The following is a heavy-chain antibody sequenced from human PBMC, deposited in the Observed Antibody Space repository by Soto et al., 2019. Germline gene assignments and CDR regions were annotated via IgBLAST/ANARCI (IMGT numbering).Heavy chain of an antibody. CDR3: ASGSGKRYSGSYHYYYGMDV. CDR1: GFTFSSYS. CDR2: ISGSSSTI. Sequence: GGALRLSGAASGFTFSSYSMNRVREAPGRGLEWVSFISGSSSTIHYADSVKGRFTISTDNAKNPLYQHMNSPRDEDTAVYYCASGSGKRYSGSYHYYYGMDVWGQGATVTVSS. D-gene: IGHD1-26*01. J-gene: IGHJ6*02. V-gene: IGHV3-48*02.